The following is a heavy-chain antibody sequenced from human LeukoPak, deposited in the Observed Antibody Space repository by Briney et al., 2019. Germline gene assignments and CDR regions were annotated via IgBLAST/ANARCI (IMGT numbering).Heavy chain of an antibody. J-gene: IGHJ4*02. CDR1: GFHFRSYG. D-gene: IGHD3-16*01. Sequence: PGGSLSLSCGASGFHFRSYGMLWVRQAPGKGGEGVAFIRYDGSNKYYADSVKGRFTISRDNSKNTLYLQMNSQRAEDTAVYYCAKEPSRQRGVMADYWGQGTLVTVSS. CDR2: IRYDGSNK. CDR3: AKEPSRQRGVMADY. V-gene: IGHV3-30*02.